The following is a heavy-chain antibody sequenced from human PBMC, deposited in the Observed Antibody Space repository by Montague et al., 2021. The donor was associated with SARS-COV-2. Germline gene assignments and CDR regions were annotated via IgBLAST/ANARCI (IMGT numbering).Heavy chain of an antibody. CDR1: GDSVSSNRAA. CDR3: ARDLKPPGDILTGYLPYYYYMDV. J-gene: IGHJ6*03. Sequence: CASSGDSVSSNRAAWNWIRQSPSRGREWLGRTYYRSKWYNDYAVSVKGRITINPDTSKNQFSLQLNSVTPEDTTVYYCARDLKPPGDILTGYLPYYYYMDVWGKGTTVTVSS. D-gene: IGHD3-9*01. CDR2: TYYRSKWYN. V-gene: IGHV6-1*01.